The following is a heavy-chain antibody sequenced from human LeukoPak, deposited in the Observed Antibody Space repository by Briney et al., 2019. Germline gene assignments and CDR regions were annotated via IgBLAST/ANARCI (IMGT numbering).Heavy chain of an antibody. J-gene: IGHJ2*01. CDR2: ITRRSTYI. CDR1: GFTFSISS. D-gene: IGHD2/OR15-2a*01. V-gene: IGHV3-21*01. CDR3: ARAPSGENYFPWYFDL. Sequence: GGSLRLSCAASGFTFSISSMNWVRQAPGKGLEGVSSITRRSTYIYYADSMKGRFPISRDSAKNSLYLQMNSLRADDTAVYYCARAPSGENYFPWYFDLWGRGTLVTVSP.